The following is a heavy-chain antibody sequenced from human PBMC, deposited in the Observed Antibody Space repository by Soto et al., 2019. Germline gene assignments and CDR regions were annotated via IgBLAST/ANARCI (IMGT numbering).Heavy chain of an antibody. Sequence: GGSLRLSCVASGFTFNSFTMNWVRQAPGKGLEWLSSINTGSNEIYYADSVRGRFTISRDNAKSSLYLQISGLRVEDTAVYYCASARMAPTSPDNSWGQGTLVTVSS. CDR3: ASARMAPTSPDNS. CDR2: INTGSNEI. V-gene: IGHV3-21*06. J-gene: IGHJ4*02. D-gene: IGHD2-15*01. CDR1: GFTFNSFT.